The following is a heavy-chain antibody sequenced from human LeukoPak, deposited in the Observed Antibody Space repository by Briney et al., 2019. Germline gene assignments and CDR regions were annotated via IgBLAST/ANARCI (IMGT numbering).Heavy chain of an antibody. V-gene: IGHV5-51*01. CDR2: IYPGDSDT. J-gene: IGHJ5*02. CDR3: TRSSRDGYNWA. Sequence: GESLKISCNGSGYSFTIYWIAWVRQMPGKGLEWMGMIYPGDSDTRYSTSFQGQVTISADNSINTAYLQWSSLKASDTAMYYCTRSSRDGYNWAWGQGTLVTVSS. D-gene: IGHD5-24*01. CDR1: GYSFTIYW.